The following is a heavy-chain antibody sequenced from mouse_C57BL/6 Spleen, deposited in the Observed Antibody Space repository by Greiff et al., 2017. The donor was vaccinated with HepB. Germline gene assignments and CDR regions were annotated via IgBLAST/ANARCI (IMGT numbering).Heavy chain of an antibody. CDR1: GYTFTSYG. D-gene: IGHD2-4*01. CDR2: IYPRSGNT. J-gene: IGHJ4*01. V-gene: IGHV1-81*01. CDR3: AREEGLRRGAMDY. Sequence: QVQLKQSGAELARPGASVKLSCKASGYTFTSYGISWVKQRTGQGLEWIGEIYPRSGNTYYNEKFKGKATLTADKSSSTAYMELRSLTSEDSAVYVCAREEGLRRGAMDYWGQGTSVTVSS.